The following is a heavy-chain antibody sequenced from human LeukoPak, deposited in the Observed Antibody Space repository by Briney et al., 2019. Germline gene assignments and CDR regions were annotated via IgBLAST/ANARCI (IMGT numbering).Heavy chain of an antibody. CDR3: ARGSYYYDSSGYSIDY. CDR2: IYYSGST. D-gene: IGHD3-22*01. V-gene: IGHV4-61*01. Sequence: SETLSLTCTVSGGSVSSGSYYWSWIRQPPGKGLEWIGYIYYSGSTNYNPSLKSRVTISVDTSKNQFSLKLSSVTAADTAEYYCARGSYYYDSSGYSIDYWGQGTLVTVSS. CDR1: GGSVSSGSYY. J-gene: IGHJ4*02.